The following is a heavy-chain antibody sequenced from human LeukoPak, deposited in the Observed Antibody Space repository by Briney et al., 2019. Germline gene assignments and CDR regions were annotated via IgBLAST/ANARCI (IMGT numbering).Heavy chain of an antibody. V-gene: IGHV3-66*01. CDR2: IYSGGST. CDR3: YSMIVVETRVINDY. D-gene: IGHD3-22*01. Sequence: PGGSLRLSCAVSGFTVSSNYMSWVRQAPGKGLEWVSVIYSGGSTYYADSVKGRFTISRDNSKNTLYLQMNSLRAEDTAVYYCYSMIVVETRVINDYWGQGPLVTVSS. J-gene: IGHJ4*02. CDR1: GFTVSSNY.